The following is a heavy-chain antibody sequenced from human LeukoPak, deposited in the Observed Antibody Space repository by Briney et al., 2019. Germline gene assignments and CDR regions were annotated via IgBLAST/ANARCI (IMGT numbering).Heavy chain of an antibody. V-gene: IGHV3-48*01. Sequence: GGSLRLSCAASGFTFSSYSMNWVRQAPGKGLEWVSYISSSSSTIYYADSVKGRFTISRDNSKNTLYLQMNSLRAEDTAVYYCARYCSGGSCYSYRHDAFDIWGQGTMVTVSS. CDR1: GFTFSSYS. CDR2: ISSSSSTI. CDR3: ARYCSGGSCYSYRHDAFDI. D-gene: IGHD2-15*01. J-gene: IGHJ3*02.